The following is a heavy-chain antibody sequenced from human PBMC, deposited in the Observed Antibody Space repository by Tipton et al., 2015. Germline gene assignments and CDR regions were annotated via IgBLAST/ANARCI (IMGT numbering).Heavy chain of an antibody. V-gene: IGHV4-38-2*01. CDR1: AYSISSDYY. D-gene: IGHD3-9*01. Sequence: LRLSCAASAYSISSDYYWGWIRQPPGKGLEWIGSISHSGNTYYNPSLKSRVTMSRDTSKNQFSLKLTSVAAADTAVYYCACQDYDSLTRDYQTVDYWGQGTLVTVSS. J-gene: IGHJ4*02. CDR2: ISHSGNT. CDR3: ACQDYDSLTRDYQTVDY.